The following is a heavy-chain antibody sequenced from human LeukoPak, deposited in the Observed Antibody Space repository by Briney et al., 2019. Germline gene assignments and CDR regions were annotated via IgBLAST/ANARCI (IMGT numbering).Heavy chain of an antibody. CDR3: ARDTRSSYLQYYFDY. Sequence: EASVKVSCKASGYTFTDYYMHWVRQAPGQGLEWIGWISPDSGCTGFAQKFQGRVTMTRDTSISTAYMELSRLGYDDTAVYYCARDTRSSYLQYYFDYWGQGTLVTVSS. D-gene: IGHD5-24*01. V-gene: IGHV1-2*02. CDR1: GYTFTDYY. J-gene: IGHJ4*02. CDR2: ISPDSGCT.